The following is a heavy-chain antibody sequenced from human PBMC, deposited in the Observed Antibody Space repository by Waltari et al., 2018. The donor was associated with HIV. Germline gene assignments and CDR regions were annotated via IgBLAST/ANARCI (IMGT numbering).Heavy chain of an antibody. CDR1: GGTFSSYA. J-gene: IGHJ1*01. CDR3: AARITMIVVVITTYFQH. Sequence: QVQLVQSGAEVKKPGSSVKVSCKASGGTFSSYAISWVRQAPGQGLEWMGGIIPIFGKANYAQKVQGRVTITADESTSTAYMELSSLRSEDTAVYYCAARITMIVVVITTYFQHWGQGTLVTVSS. D-gene: IGHD3-22*01. V-gene: IGHV1-69*01. CDR2: IIPIFGKA.